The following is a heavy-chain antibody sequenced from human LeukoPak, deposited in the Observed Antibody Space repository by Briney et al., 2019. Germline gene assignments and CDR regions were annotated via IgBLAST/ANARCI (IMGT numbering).Heavy chain of an antibody. CDR3: ARDQPWTNGFDI. V-gene: IGHV4-30-2*01. D-gene: IGHD3/OR15-3a*01. CDR1: GGSISSGGYY. CDR2: IYHSGST. Sequence: SQTLSLTCTVSGGSISSGGYYWSWIRQPPGKGLEWIGYIYHSGSTYYNPSLKSRVTISVDRSKNQFSLQLNSVTPEDTALYYCARDQPWTNGFDIWGQGIMVTVSS. J-gene: IGHJ3*02.